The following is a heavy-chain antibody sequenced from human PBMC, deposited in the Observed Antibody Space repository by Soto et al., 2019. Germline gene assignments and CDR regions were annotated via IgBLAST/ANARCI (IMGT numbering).Heavy chain of an antibody. CDR2: IYSTGST. V-gene: IGHV4-4*07. J-gene: IGHJ5*02. Sequence: SETLSLTCTVSGGSIRASYWSWIRQPAGKGLEWIGRIYSTGSTSYNPSFRSRVTMSVDTSKNQFSLKLSSVTAADTAVYYCAKDEYYDSNNWFDPWGQGTLVTVSS. D-gene: IGHD3-22*01. CDR3: AKDEYYDSNNWFDP. CDR1: GGSIRASY.